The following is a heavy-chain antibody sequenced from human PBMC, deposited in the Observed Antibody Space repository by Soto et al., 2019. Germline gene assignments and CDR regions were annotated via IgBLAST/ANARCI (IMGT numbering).Heavy chain of an antibody. D-gene: IGHD2-2*01. V-gene: IGHV1-18*01. J-gene: IGHJ6*02. CDR3: ARDRVVPAAILYYYYGMDV. Sequence: ASVKVSCKASGYTFTSYGISWVRQAPGQGLEWMGWISAYNGNTNYAQKLQGRVTMTTDTSTSTAYMELRSLRSDDTAVYYCARDRVVPAAILYYYYGMDVWGQGTTVTV. CDR2: ISAYNGNT. CDR1: GYTFTSYG.